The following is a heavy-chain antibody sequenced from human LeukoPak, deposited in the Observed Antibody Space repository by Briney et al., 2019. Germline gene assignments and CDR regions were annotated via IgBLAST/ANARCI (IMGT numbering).Heavy chain of an antibody. J-gene: IGHJ4*02. CDR3: ARDTYYYDSSGYYWGDYFDY. CDR2: ISGSGGST. CDR1: GFTFSSYA. D-gene: IGHD3-22*01. V-gene: IGHV3-23*01. Sequence: PGGSLRLSCAASGFTFSSYAMSWVRQAPGKGLEWVTAISGSGGSTYYADSVKGRFTISRDNSKNTLYLQMNSLRAEDTAVYYCARDTYYYDSSGYYWGDYFDYWGQGTLVTVSS.